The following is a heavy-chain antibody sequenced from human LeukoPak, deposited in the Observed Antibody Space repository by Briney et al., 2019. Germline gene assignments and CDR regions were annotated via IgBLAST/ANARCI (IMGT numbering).Heavy chain of an antibody. CDR1: GGSISSSNW. CDR2: IYHSGST. J-gene: IGHJ4*02. V-gene: IGHV4-4*02. Sequence: PSETLSLTCAVSGGSISSSNWWSWVRQPPGKGLEWIGEIYHSGSTNYNPSLKSRVTISVDSSKNQFSLKLSSVTVADTAVYYCARVRGGDNYLIDYWGQGTLVTVSS. CDR3: ARVRGGDNYLIDY. D-gene: IGHD4-11*01.